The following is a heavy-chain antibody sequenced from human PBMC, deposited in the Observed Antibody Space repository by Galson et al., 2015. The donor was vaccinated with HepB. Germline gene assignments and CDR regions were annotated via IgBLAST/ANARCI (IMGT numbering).Heavy chain of an antibody. CDR3: ARDGMTTPPIAAAYYYGMDV. CDR1: GGTFSSYA. Sequence: SVRVSCKASGGTFSSYAMSWVRQAPGQGLEWVGGIMPIFGIANYAQKFQGRVTITADESTSTAYMELSSLRSEDTAVYYCARDGMTTPPIAAAYYYGMDVWGQGTTVTVSS. V-gene: IGHV1-69*13. D-gene: IGHD6-13*01. CDR2: IMPIFGIA. J-gene: IGHJ6*02.